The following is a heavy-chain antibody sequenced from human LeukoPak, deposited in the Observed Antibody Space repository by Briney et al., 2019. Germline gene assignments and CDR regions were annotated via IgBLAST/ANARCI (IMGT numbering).Heavy chain of an antibody. V-gene: IGHV1-69*04. CDR2: IIPILGIA. CDR3: ARVYGSSPFDY. Sequence: SVKVSCKASGGTFSSYAISWVRQAPGQGLEWMGRIIPILGIANYAQKFQGRVTITADKSASTAYMELSSLRSEDTAMYYCARVYGSSPFDYWGQGTLVTVSS. CDR1: GGTFSSYA. D-gene: IGHD6-6*01. J-gene: IGHJ4*02.